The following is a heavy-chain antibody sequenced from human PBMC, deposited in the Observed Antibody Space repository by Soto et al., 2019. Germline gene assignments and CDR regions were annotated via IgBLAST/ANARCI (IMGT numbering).Heavy chain of an antibody. Sequence: QLQLVESGGGVVHPGRSLRLSCKASGFTFRLYAIHWVRQAPGKGLEWVAFISYEGSSQYYADSLKGRFTISRDNPRNTVYLQMNSLRPEDTSVYYCARELTAARPDIYYPGLDVWGHGTTVTVSS. CDR2: ISYEGSSQ. V-gene: IGHV3-30-3*01. D-gene: IGHD6-6*01. CDR1: GFTFRLYA. CDR3: ARELTAARPDIYYPGLDV. J-gene: IGHJ6*02.